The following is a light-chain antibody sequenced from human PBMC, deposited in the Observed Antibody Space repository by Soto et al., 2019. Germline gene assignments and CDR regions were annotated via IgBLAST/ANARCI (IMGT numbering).Light chain of an antibody. CDR2: EVS. J-gene: IGLJ1*01. CDR3: GSYTGSIYV. V-gene: IGLV2-14*01. Sequence: QSVLTQPASVSGSPGQSITISCTGTSSDVGGYKFVSWYQQHPGNAPKLMIYEVSNRPSGVSSRFSDSKSGNTASLTISGLQDEDEADYYCGSYTGSIYVFGPGTKVTVL. CDR1: SSDVGGYKF.